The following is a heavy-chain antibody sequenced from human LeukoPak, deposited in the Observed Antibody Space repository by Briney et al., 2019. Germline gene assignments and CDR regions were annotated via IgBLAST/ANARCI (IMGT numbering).Heavy chain of an antibody. CDR1: GFTFSSYS. J-gene: IGHJ4*02. CDR2: ISSSSSYI. D-gene: IGHD5-12*01. V-gene: IGHV3-21*01. Sequence: GGSLRLSCAASGFTFSSYSMNWVRQAPGKGLEWVSSISSSSSYIYYADSVKGRFTISRDNAKNSLYLQMNSLRAEDTAVYYCARGSGGSGYDYGFEGIDYWGQGTLVTVSS. CDR3: ARGSGGSGYDYGFEGIDY.